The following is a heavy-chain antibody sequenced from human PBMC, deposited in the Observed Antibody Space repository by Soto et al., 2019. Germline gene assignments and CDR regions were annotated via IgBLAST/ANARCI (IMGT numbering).Heavy chain of an antibody. V-gene: IGHV2-5*02. CDR1: GFSLSTSGVG. CDR3: AVYYYSGFSCYYEDTGHFDY. J-gene: IGHJ4*02. Sequence: SGPTLVNPIQTLTLTCTFSGFSLSTSGVGVGWIRQPPGKALEWLALIYWDDDKRYSPSLKSRLTITKDTSKNQVVLTMTNMELGDPAAYDSAVYYYSGFSCYYEDTGHFDYWGQGTLVTVSS. CDR2: IYWDDDK. D-gene: IGHD3-10*01.